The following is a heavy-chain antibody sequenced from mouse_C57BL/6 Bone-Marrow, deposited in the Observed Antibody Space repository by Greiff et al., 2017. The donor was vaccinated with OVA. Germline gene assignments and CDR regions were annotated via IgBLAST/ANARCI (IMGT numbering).Heavy chain of an antibody. CDR1: GYTFTSYW. CDR2: IDPSDSET. D-gene: IGHD2-4*01. Sequence: QVQLQQPGAELVRPGSSVKLSCKASGYTFTSYWMHWVKQRPIQGLEWIGNIDPSDSETHYNQKFKDKATLTVDKSSSTAYMQRSSMTSEDSAVYYCASQGTLGLRSPFAYWGQGTLVTVSA. CDR3: ASQGTLGLRSPFAY. J-gene: IGHJ3*01. V-gene: IGHV1-52*01.